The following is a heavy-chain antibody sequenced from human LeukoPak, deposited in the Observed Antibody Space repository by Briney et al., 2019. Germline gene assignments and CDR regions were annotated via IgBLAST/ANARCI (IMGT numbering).Heavy chain of an antibody. J-gene: IGHJ4*02. D-gene: IGHD5-24*01. CDR2: IKSDGSTT. Sequence: GGSLRLSCAASGFTFSSYWMHWVRQAPGKGLVWVSRIKSDGSTTTYADSVKGRFTISRDNAKNTLYLQMNSLRAEDTAVYYCARDLNYNLDFWGQGTLVTVSS. CDR1: GFTFSSYW. CDR3: ARDLNYNLDF. V-gene: IGHV3-74*01.